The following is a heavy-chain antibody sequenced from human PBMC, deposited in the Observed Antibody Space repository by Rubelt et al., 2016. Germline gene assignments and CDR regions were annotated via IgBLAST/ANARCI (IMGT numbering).Heavy chain of an antibody. J-gene: IGHJ4*02. V-gene: IGHV3-7*01. CDR2: IKQDGSAK. CDR3: AGGAGWLIDN. D-gene: IGHD6-19*01. CDR1: GFTFGSYW. Sequence: EVQLVESGGGLVPPGGSLRLSCAASGFTFGSYWMQWFRQAPGKGLEWVANIKQDGSAKYYVDSVRGRFTISRDNAKNSLSLQMDSLRAEDTAVYYGAGGAGWLIDNWGQGTLVTVSS.